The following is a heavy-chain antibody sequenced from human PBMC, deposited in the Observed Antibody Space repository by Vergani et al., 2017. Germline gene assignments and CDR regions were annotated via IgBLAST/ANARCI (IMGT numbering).Heavy chain of an antibody. V-gene: IGHV4-61*02. CDR1: GDSLTSDFFY. CDR3: AREGAGYCSSTSCYWFDP. CDR2: VHSSGST. Sequence: QVQLQESGPGPVKPSQTLSLTCSVSGDSLTSDFFYWTWIRQPAGTRLEWIGRVHSSGSTHYNPSLEGRVSVSMDTAKNEFSLDLQSVTAADTAVYFCAREGAGYCSSTSCYWFDPWGQGTLVTVSS. J-gene: IGHJ5*02. D-gene: IGHD2-2*01.